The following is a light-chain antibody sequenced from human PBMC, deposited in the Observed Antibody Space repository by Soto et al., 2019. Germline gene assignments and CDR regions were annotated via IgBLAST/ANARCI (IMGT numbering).Light chain of an antibody. V-gene: IGKV3-15*01. CDR2: GAY. J-gene: IGKJ1*01. Sequence: EVVMTQSPVTLSLSPGESATLSCWASQSVRNNLAWYQQKPGQAPILLIYGAYTRATGIPDRFSGSGSGTEFTLTISSLQSEDFAVYYCKQYKNWPRTFGQGTKVDIK. CDR1: QSVRNN. CDR3: KQYKNWPRT.